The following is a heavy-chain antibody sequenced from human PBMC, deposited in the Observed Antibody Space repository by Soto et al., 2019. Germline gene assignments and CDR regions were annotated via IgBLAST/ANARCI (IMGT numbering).Heavy chain of an antibody. J-gene: IGHJ5*02. CDR1: GFTVNNFG. CDR3: AKDVFSGGWYNYVDP. D-gene: IGHD6-19*01. Sequence: QVHLVESGGGVVQPGRSLRRSCAASGFTVNNFGMHWVRQAPGKGPEWVAMISHDGTAKYYADSVKGRFTISRDNSKNTLYLQMYNLRTEDTAVYYCAKDVFSGGWYNYVDPWGQGTLVTVSS. CDR2: ISHDGTAK. V-gene: IGHV3-30*18.